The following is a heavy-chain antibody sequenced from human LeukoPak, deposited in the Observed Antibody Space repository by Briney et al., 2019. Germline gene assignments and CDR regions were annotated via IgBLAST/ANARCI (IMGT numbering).Heavy chain of an antibody. J-gene: IGHJ4*02. Sequence: SETLSLTCSVSGGSIRNYYWRWIRQPPGKGLEWIGYISYSGIINYNPSLKSRVTISLDTSKNQFSLNVKSVTAADTAVYYCASSLGDSSGPFGYWGQGTLVTVSS. CDR1: GGSIRNYY. CDR3: ASSLGDSSGPFGY. CDR2: ISYSGII. V-gene: IGHV4-59*01. D-gene: IGHD3-22*01.